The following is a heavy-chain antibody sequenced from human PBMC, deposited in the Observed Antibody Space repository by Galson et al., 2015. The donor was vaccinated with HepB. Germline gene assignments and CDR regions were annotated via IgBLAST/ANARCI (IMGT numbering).Heavy chain of an antibody. Sequence: SLRLSCAASGFTFGDYAMSWFRQAPGKGLEWVGLIRSKAYGGTTEYAASVKGRFIISRDDSKRIAYLQMNSLKTEDTAIYYCNKGSGELYFCGLDVWGQGTTVTVSS. CDR1: GFTFGDYA. V-gene: IGHV3-49*03. CDR2: IRSKAYGGTT. D-gene: IGHD3-10*01. CDR3: NKGSGELYFCGLDV. J-gene: IGHJ6*02.